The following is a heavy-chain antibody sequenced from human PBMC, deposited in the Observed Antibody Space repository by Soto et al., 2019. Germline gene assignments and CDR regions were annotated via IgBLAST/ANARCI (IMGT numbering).Heavy chain of an antibody. CDR1: GGTFSSYA. CDR3: ARVPRYGDLEYYYYGMDV. J-gene: IGHJ6*02. V-gene: IGHV1-69*13. D-gene: IGHD4-17*01. Sequence: GASVKGSCKASGGTFSSYAISWVGQAPGQGVEWMGGIIPIFGTANYAQKFQGRVTITADESTSTAYMELSSLRSEDTAVYYCARVPRYGDLEYYYYGMDVWGQGTTVTVSS. CDR2: IIPIFGTA.